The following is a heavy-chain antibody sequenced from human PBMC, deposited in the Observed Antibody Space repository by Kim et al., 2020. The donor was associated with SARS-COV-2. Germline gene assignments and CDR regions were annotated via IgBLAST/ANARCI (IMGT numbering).Heavy chain of an antibody. J-gene: IGHJ4*02. CDR2: IYYSGST. CDR3: ARREGYYDILTGQTPPRDY. V-gene: IGHV4-39*01. CDR1: GGSISSSSYY. Sequence: SETLSLTCTVSGGSISSSSYYWGWIRQPPGKGLEWIGSIYYSGSTYYNPSLKSRVTISVDTSKNQFSLKLSSVTAADTAVYYCARREGYYDILTGQTPPRDYWGQGTLVTVSS. D-gene: IGHD3-9*01.